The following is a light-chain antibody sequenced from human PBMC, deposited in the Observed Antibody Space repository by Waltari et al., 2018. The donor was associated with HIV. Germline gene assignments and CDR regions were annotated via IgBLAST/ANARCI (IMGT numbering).Light chain of an antibody. J-gene: IGLJ2*01. V-gene: IGLV3-19*01. CDR3: NSRDSSDNHVL. CDR1: SLSNYF. CDR2: GKD. Sequence: SSELTQDPAVSVALGQTVRITCQGDSLSNYFAAWYQQKPGQAPTLVIYGKDNRPSGIPDRFSGSNSGSTASLTITGAQAEDEADYYCNSRDSSDNHVLFGGGTKLTVL.